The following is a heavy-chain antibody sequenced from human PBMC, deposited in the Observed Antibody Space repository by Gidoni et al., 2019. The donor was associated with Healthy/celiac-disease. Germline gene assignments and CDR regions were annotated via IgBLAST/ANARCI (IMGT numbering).Heavy chain of an antibody. Sequence: EVQLVESWGGLVQPGGSLRLSCAASGFTFSSYDMHGVRQATGKGLEWVSAIGTAGDTYYPGSVKGRFTISRENAKNSVYLQMNSLRAGDTAVYYCARGSIAAAGEDWFDPWGQGTLVTVSS. D-gene: IGHD6-13*01. CDR2: IGTAGDT. CDR3: ARGSIAAAGEDWFDP. J-gene: IGHJ5*02. V-gene: IGHV3-13*01. CDR1: GFTFSSYD.